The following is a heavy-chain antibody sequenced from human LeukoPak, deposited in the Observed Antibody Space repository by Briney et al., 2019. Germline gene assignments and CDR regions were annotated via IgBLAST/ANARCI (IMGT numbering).Heavy chain of an antibody. V-gene: IGHV4-59*13. CDR3: ARDRSGTYYTFDV. CDR2: ISYSGRT. J-gene: IGHJ3*01. CDR1: GGSIGSSF. D-gene: IGHD1-26*01. Sequence: KPSETLSLTCSVSGGSIGSSFWNWIRLSPGKGLEWIGYISYSGRTNYSPSLKSRVTISIGTSKNQLSLTLSSVTAADTALYYCARDRSGTYYTFDVWGQGATVTVSA.